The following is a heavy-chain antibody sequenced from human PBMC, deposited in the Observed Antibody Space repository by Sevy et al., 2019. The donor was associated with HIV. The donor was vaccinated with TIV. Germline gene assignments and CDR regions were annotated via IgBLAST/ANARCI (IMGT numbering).Heavy chain of an antibody. J-gene: IGHJ6*02. Sequence: GEYLKISCAASGFTFSSYAMHWVRQAPGKGLEWVAVISYDGSNKYYADSVKGRFTISRDNSKNTLYLQMNSLRAEDTAVYYCARDDYDFWSGYSVYYYYGMDVWGQGTTVTVSS. CDR2: ISYDGSNK. CDR3: ARDDYDFWSGYSVYYYYGMDV. CDR1: GFTFSSYA. V-gene: IGHV3-30*04. D-gene: IGHD3-3*01.